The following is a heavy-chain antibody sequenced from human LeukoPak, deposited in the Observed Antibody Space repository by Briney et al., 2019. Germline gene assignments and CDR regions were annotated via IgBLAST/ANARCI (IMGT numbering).Heavy chain of an antibody. CDR1: GGSISSGSYY. Sequence: SQTLSLTCTVSGGSISSGSYYWSWIRQPAGKGLEWIGRIYTSGSTNYNPSLKSRVTISVDTSKNQFSLKLSSVTAADTAVYYCASAYCGGDCTPYWYFDLWGRGTLVTVSS. V-gene: IGHV4-61*02. J-gene: IGHJ2*01. CDR2: IYTSGST. D-gene: IGHD2-21*02. CDR3: ASAYCGGDCTPYWYFDL.